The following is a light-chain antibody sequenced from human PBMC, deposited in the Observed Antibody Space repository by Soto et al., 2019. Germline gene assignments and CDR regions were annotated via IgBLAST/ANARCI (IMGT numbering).Light chain of an antibody. CDR3: QQYDSVPVT. CDR2: WAS. CDR1: QNVLDNKNV. V-gene: IGKV4-1*01. Sequence: DIVMTQSPDSLAVSLGERATINCKTSQNVLDNKNVFAWYQQKPGQPPKLLVYWASTRESGIPDRFSGSGSGTDFTLTISSLQAEDVAVYYCQQYDSVPVTFGGGTKVEIK. J-gene: IGKJ4*01.